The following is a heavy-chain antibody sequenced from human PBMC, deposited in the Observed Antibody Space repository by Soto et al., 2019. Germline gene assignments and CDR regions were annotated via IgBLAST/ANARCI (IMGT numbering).Heavy chain of an antibody. Sequence: QVQLQESGPGLVKPSETLSLTCSVSGGSVSNASFYWTWIRRPPGTGLEYIGYIFYTGVTNYNPSLSSRVTISLDTSKNHFSLKLNSMTAADTAVYYCVRVLDSSWYADLWGCGTLVTVSS. D-gene: IGHD3-22*01. J-gene: IGHJ2*01. V-gene: IGHV4-61*03. CDR1: GGSVSNASFY. CDR3: VRVLDSSWYADL. CDR2: IFYTGVT.